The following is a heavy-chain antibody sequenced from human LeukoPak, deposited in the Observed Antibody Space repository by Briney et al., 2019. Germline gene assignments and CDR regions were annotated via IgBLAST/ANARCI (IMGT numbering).Heavy chain of an antibody. CDR1: GFTFSSYA. CDR3: ARSPAGYCSGGSCLNIWFDP. Sequence: GGSLRLSCAASGFTFSSYAMHWVRQAPGKGLEWVAVISYDGSNKYYADSVKGRFTISRDNSKNTLYLQMNSLRAEDTAVYYCARSPAGYCSGGSCLNIWFDPWGQGTLVTVSS. D-gene: IGHD2-15*01. J-gene: IGHJ5*02. V-gene: IGHV3-30-3*01. CDR2: ISYDGSNK.